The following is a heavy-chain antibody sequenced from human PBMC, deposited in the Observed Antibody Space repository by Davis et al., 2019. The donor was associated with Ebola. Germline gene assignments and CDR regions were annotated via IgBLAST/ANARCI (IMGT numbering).Heavy chain of an antibody. J-gene: IGHJ4*02. CDR3: ARGRWLQFRYFDY. CDR2: ISGSGGST. V-gene: IGHV3-23*01. D-gene: IGHD5-24*01. CDR1: GFTFSSYA. Sequence: GESLKISCAASGFTFSSYAMRWVRQAPGKGLEWVSAISGSGGSTYYADSVKGRFTISRDNSKNTLYLQMNSLRAEDTAVYYCARGRWLQFRYFDYWGQGTLVTVSS.